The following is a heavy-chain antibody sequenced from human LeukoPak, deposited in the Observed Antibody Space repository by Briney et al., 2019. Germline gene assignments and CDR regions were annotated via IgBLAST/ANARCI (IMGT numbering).Heavy chain of an antibody. CDR2: INHGGTT. J-gene: IGHJ4*02. V-gene: IGHV4-34*01. CDR1: GGSLSGYN. CDR3: ARGRVRVSPGTGYFDS. D-gene: IGHD2-15*01. Sequence: SETLSLTCGLSGGSLSGYNWNWIRQTPLKGLEWIGEINHGGTTHYNPSLESRVVISIDTFKSQFSLILNSVTAADTAVFYCARGRVRVSPGTGYFDSWSQGAQVIVSS.